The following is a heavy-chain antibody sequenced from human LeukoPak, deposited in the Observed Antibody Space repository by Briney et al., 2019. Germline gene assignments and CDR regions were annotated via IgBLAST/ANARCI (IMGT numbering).Heavy chain of an antibody. V-gene: IGHV3-7*01. CDR2: INQDGGIR. J-gene: IGHJ6*03. CDR1: GFTLSRLW. CDR3: AKDRQGPNQYHMDV. Sequence: GSLRHSRAASGFTLSRLWMSWVRQAPGRGPQWVAKINQDGGIRYYAASRQGRVAISRDKARNTLSPQLSSLRGEDRAVYYCAKDRQGPNQYHMDVWGKGSTVT.